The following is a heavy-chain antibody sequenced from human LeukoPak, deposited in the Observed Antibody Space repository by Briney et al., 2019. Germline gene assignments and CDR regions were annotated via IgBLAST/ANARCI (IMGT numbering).Heavy chain of an antibody. CDR1: GDSVSSNSAA. Sequence: SQILSLTCAISGDSVSSNSAAWNWIRQSPSRGLEWLGRTYYRSKWYNDYAVSVKSRITINPDTSKNQFSLQLNSVTPEDTAVYYCARDPTRERYCSSTSCDWFDPWGQGTLVTVSS. J-gene: IGHJ5*02. CDR3: ARDPTRERYCSSTSCDWFDP. CDR2: TYYRSKWYN. D-gene: IGHD2-2*01. V-gene: IGHV6-1*01.